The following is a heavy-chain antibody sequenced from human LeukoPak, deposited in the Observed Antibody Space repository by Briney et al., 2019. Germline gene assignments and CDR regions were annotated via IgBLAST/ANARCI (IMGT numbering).Heavy chain of an antibody. J-gene: IGHJ3*02. CDR1: GYTSTSYY. CDR3: ARDTHIVVVTTSGAFDI. CDR2: INPSGGST. V-gene: IGHV1-46*01. Sequence: ASVKVSCKASGYTSTSYYMDWVRQAPGQGLEWMGIINPSGGSTSYAQKFQGRVTMTRDTSTSTVYMELSSLRSEDTAVYYCARDTHIVVVTTSGAFDIWGQGTMVTVSS. D-gene: IGHD2-21*02.